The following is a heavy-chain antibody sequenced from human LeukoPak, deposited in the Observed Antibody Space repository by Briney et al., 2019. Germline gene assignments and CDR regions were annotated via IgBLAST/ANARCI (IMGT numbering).Heavy chain of an antibody. CDR1: GFTFSSYS. Sequence: GGSLRLSCAASGFTFSSYSMNWVRQAPGKGLEWVSSISSSSSYIYYADSVKGRFTISRDNAKNPLYLQMNSLRAEDTAVYYRARRYYDILTGYGPADYWGQGTLVTVSS. CDR3: ARRYYDILTGYGPADY. V-gene: IGHV3-21*01. CDR2: ISSSSSYI. D-gene: IGHD3-9*01. J-gene: IGHJ4*02.